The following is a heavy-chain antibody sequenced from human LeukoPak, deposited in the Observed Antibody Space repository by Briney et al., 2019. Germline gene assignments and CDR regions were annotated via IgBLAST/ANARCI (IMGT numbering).Heavy chain of an antibody. J-gene: IGHJ4*02. V-gene: IGHV4-30-4*08. D-gene: IGHD2-2*01. CDR3: ARTYCSSTSCYGFFDY. CDR1: GGSISSGDYY. Sequence: PSQTLSLTCTVSGGSISSGDYYWSWIRQPPGKGLEWIGYIYYSGSTYYNPSLKSRVTISVDTSKNQFSLKLSSVTAADTAVYYCARTYCSSTSCYGFFDYWGQGTLVTVSS. CDR2: IYYSGST.